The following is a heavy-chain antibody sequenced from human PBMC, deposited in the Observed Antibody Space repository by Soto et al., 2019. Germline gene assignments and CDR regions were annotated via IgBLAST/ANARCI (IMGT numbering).Heavy chain of an antibody. J-gene: IGHJ5*02. Sequence: SETLSLICTVSGGSISSYYWSWIRQPPGKGLEWIGYIYYSGSTNYNPSLKSRVTISVDTSKNQFSLKLSSVTAADTAVYYCARTGALGDTAMVKSNWFDPWGQGTLVTVSS. CDR1: GGSISSYY. V-gene: IGHV4-59*01. CDR3: ARTGALGDTAMVKSNWFDP. D-gene: IGHD5-18*01. CDR2: IYYSGST.